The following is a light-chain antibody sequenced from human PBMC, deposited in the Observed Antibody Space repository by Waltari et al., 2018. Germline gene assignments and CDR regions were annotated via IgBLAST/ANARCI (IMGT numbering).Light chain of an antibody. CDR3: QNHEKLPAT. CDR1: QSVSGF. CDR2: HAS. Sequence: EIVLTQSPGTLSLSPGERATLACRASQSVSGFLAWYQQKPGQAPRLRIYHASNRATGIPDSFSGSGSGTDFSLTISRLEPEDFAVYYCQNHEKLPATFGQGTKVEI. V-gene: IGKV3-20*01. J-gene: IGKJ1*01.